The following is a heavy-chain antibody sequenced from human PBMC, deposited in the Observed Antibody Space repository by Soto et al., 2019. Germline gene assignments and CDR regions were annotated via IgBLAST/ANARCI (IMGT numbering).Heavy chain of an antibody. CDR3: ARDTHSSSSRGYYYGMDV. CDR2: ISAYNGNT. D-gene: IGHD6-6*01. Sequence: DSVKVSCKASGYTFTSYGISWVRQAPGQGLEWMGWISAYNGNTNYAQKLQGRVTMTTDTSTSTAYMELRSLRSDDTAVYYCARDTHSSSSRGYYYGMDVWGQGTTVTVSS. J-gene: IGHJ6*02. CDR1: GYTFTSYG. V-gene: IGHV1-18*04.